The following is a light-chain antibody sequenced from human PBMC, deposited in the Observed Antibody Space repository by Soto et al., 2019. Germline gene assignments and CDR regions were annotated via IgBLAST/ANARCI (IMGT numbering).Light chain of an antibody. CDR1: QSLLHSNGFNY. Sequence: DIVMTQSPLSLSVTPGEPASISCRSSQSLLHSNGFNYLDWYLQKPGQSPQLLIYLGSNRASGVPARFSGSGSGTDFTLKISRVEAEGVGVYYCMQGLQSPGTFGQGTKVDIK. CDR3: MQGLQSPGT. J-gene: IGKJ1*01. CDR2: LGS. V-gene: IGKV2-28*01.